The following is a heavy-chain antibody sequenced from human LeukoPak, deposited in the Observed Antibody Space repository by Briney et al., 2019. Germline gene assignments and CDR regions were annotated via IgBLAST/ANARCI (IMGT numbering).Heavy chain of an antibody. V-gene: IGHV1-8*01. J-gene: IGHJ4*02. Sequence: ASVKVSCKASGYTFTSYDINWVRQATGQGLEWMGWMNPNSGNTGYAQKFQGRVTMTRNTSISTAYMELSSLRSEDTAVYYCARGRILTGYWHYWGQGTLVTVSS. CDR2: MNPNSGNT. D-gene: IGHD3-9*01. CDR3: ARGRILTGYWHY. CDR1: GYTFTSYD.